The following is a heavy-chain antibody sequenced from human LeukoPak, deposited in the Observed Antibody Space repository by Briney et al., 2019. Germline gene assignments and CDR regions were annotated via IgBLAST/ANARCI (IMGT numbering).Heavy chain of an antibody. Sequence: GRSLRLSCAASGFTFDDYAMHWVRQAPGKGLEWVSGISWNSGSIGYADSAKGRFTISRDNAKNSLYLQMNSLRAEDTALYYCAKAYCSSTSCYTDYWGQGTLVTVSS. CDR3: AKAYCSSTSCYTDY. CDR2: ISWNSGSI. V-gene: IGHV3-9*01. D-gene: IGHD2-2*02. J-gene: IGHJ4*02. CDR1: GFTFDDYA.